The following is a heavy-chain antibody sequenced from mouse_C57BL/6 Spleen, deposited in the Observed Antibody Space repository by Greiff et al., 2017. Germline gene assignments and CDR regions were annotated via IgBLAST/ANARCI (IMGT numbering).Heavy chain of an antibody. CDR1: GYTFTSYW. D-gene: IGHD2-1*01. V-gene: IGHV1-74*01. CDR2: IHPSDSDT. Sequence: QVQLKQPGAELVKPGASVKVSCKASGYTFTSYWMHWVKQRPGQGLEWIGRIHPSDSDTNYNQKFKGKATLTVDKSTSTAYMQLSSLTSEDSAVYCCAIGCYGNALYFGVWGTGTTVTVSS. J-gene: IGHJ1*03. CDR3: AIGCYGNALYFGV.